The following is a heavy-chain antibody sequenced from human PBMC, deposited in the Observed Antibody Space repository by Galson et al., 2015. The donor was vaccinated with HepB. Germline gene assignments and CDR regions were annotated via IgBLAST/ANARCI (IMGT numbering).Heavy chain of an antibody. D-gene: IGHD3-22*01. Sequence: SLRLSCAASGFTFSSYAMHWVRQAPGKGLEWVSVIFTGGSTHYADSVKGRFTISRDNSKNTVYLQMNSLRAEDTAVYYCARENYDSRGYYYGWFDPWGQGTLVTVSS. CDR1: GFTFSSYA. V-gene: IGHV3-66*01. CDR3: ARENYDSRGYYYGWFDP. J-gene: IGHJ5*02. CDR2: IFTGGST.